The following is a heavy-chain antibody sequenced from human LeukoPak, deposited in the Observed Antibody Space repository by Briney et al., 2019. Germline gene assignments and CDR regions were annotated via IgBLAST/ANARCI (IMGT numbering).Heavy chain of an antibody. J-gene: IGHJ5*02. CDR2: ISAYNGNT. CDR3: ARTSPIVVVVAATGSWFDP. Sequence: ASVKVSCKASGYTFTSYDISWVRQAPGQGLEWLGWISAYNGNTNYAQKLQGRVTMTTDTSTSTAYMELRSLRSDDTAVYYCARTSPIVVVVAATGSWFDPWGQGTLVTVSS. V-gene: IGHV1-18*01. D-gene: IGHD2-15*01. CDR1: GYTFTSYD.